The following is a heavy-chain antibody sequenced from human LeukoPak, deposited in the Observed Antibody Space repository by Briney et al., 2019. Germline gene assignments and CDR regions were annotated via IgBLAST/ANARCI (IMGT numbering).Heavy chain of an antibody. CDR2: ISSSSPYI. Sequence: GGSLRLSCAASGFTFSDYSMNWVRQAPGKGLEWVASISSSSPYIYYTDSVKGRFTISRDNAKNSLYLQMNSLRAEDTAVYYCARDLGQYYDTSDNWFDPWGQGTLVTVSS. CDR1: GFTFSDYS. J-gene: IGHJ5*02. V-gene: IGHV3-21*01. D-gene: IGHD3-22*01. CDR3: ARDLGQYYDTSDNWFDP.